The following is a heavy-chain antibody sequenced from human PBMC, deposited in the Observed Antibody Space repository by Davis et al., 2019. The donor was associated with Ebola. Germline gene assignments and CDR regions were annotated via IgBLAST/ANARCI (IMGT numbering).Heavy chain of an antibody. J-gene: IGHJ4*02. Sequence: ASVKVSCKASGYTFTSYGITWVRQAPGQGLEWMGWINPHNGNTNYAQNVQGRVTMTTDTSTSTAYMELRSLRSDDTAVYYCARDITVTPLDYWGQGTLVTVSS. V-gene: IGHV1-18*04. CDR2: INPHNGNT. CDR1: GYTFTSYG. D-gene: IGHD4-17*01. CDR3: ARDITVTPLDY.